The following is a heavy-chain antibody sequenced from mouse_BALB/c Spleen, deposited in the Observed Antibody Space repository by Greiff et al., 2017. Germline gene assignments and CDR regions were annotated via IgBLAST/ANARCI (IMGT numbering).Heavy chain of an antibody. J-gene: IGHJ3*01. CDR2: IDPENGDT. V-gene: IGHV14-4*02. CDR3: NAGGHYYGSPAWFAY. D-gene: IGHD1-1*01. Sequence: VQLQQSGAELVRSGASVKLSCTASGFNIKDYYMHWVKQRPEQGLEWIGWIDPENGDTEYAPKFQGKATMTADTSSNTAYLQLSSLTSEDTAVYYCNAGGHYYGSPAWFAYWGQGTLVTVSA. CDR1: GFNIKDYY.